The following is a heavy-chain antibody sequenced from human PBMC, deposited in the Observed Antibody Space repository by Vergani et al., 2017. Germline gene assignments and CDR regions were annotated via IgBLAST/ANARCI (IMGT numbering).Heavy chain of an antibody. Sequence: EVQLVESGGALIQPGGSLRLSCAASGFTVSNNYMNWVRQAPGKGLEWVSVINSGGSTYYAYSVKGRFTISGDNSKNTLYLQMSSLRAEDTAVYYCARDLRYSSGWYYFDYWGQGTLVTVSS. CDR1: GFTVSNNY. D-gene: IGHD6-19*01. V-gene: IGHV3-53*01. CDR2: INSGGST. CDR3: ARDLRYSSGWYYFDY. J-gene: IGHJ4*02.